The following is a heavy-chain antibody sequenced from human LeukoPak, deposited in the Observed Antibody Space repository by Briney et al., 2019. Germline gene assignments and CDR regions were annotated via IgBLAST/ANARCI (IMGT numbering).Heavy chain of an antibody. J-gene: IGHJ4*02. CDR1: GFTFGDYA. Sequence: GGSLRLSGTASGFTFGDYAMSWVGQAPGKGLEWVGFIRSKAYGGTTEYAASVKGRFTISRDDSKSIAYLQMNSLKTEDTAVYYCTNVDSSGSGVDYWGQGTLVTVSS. CDR3: TNVDSSGSGVDY. D-gene: IGHD3-22*01. V-gene: IGHV3-49*04. CDR2: IRSKAYGGTT.